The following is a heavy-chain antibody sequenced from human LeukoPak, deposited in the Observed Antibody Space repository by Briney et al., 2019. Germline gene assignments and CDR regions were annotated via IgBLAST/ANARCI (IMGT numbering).Heavy chain of an antibody. CDR1: GVSITSYF. CDR2: IYHSGST. Sequence: SETLSLTCTVSGVSITSYFWGWIRQPPGRGLEWIGYIYHSGSTNSNPSLKSRVSISLDTSKNQFSLKLSSVTAADTAVYYCARGRVPGAWGQGTLVTVSS. D-gene: IGHD6-19*01. CDR3: ARGRVPGA. J-gene: IGHJ4*02. V-gene: IGHV4-59*01.